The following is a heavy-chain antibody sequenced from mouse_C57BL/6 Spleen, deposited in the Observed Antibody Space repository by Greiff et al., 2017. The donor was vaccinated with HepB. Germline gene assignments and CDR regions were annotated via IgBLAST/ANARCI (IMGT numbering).Heavy chain of an antibody. V-gene: IGHV1-49*01. CDR2: FTMYSDAT. Sequence: LQESGAELVRPGSSVKLSCKDSYFAFMASAMHWVKQRPGHGLEWIGSFTMYSDATEYSENFKGKATLTANTSSSTAYMELSSLTSEDSAVYYCAVSYDYGYYAMDYWGQGTSVTVSS. CDR1: YFAFMASA. J-gene: IGHJ4*01. D-gene: IGHD2-4*01. CDR3: AVSYDYGYYAMDY.